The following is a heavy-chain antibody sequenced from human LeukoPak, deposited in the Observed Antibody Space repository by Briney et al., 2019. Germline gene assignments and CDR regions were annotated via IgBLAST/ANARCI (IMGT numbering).Heavy chain of an antibody. J-gene: IGHJ5*02. CDR1: GFTFSSYS. CDR3: ASEAAAAYNWFDP. CDR2: ISSSSSYI. D-gene: IGHD6-13*01. Sequence: AGGSLRLSCAASGFTFSSYSMNWVRQAPGKGLEWVSSISSSSSYIYYADSVKGRFTISRDNAKNSLYLQMNSLRAEDTAVYYCASEAAAAYNWFDPWGQGTLVAVSS. V-gene: IGHV3-21*01.